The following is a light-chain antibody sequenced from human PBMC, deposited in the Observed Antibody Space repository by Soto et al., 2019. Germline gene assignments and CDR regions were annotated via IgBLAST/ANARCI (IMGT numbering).Light chain of an antibody. CDR1: SGSIASNY. V-gene: IGLV6-57*01. J-gene: IGLJ3*02. CDR2: EDN. CDR3: QSFDSSDQV. Sequence: NFMLTQPHSVSESPGKTVTISCTRSSGSIASNYVQWYQQRPRSSPPTVIYEDNQRPPGVPDRFSGSIDSSTNSASLTISGLNTEDEADYYCQSFDSSDQVFGGGTKLTVL.